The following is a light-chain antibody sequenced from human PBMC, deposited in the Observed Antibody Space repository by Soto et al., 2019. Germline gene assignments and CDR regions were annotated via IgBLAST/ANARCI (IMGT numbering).Light chain of an antibody. CDR2: DAS. J-gene: IGKJ1*01. CDR3: QQYETFSGT. CDR1: QSISNR. Sequence: DIQMTQSPSTLSASVGDGVTITCRASQSISNRLAWYQQKPGEAPKLLIYDASALPRGVPSRFSGSGSGTKFTLTIASLQPDDFATYYCQQYETFSGTFGPGTKVDIK. V-gene: IGKV1-5*01.